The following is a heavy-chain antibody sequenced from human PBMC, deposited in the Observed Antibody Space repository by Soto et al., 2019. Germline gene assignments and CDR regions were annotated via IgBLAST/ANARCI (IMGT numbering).Heavy chain of an antibody. CDR3: ARSCSGGSCYSGDGMDV. CDR1: GFSFSRYA. V-gene: IGHV3-30-3*01. CDR2: ISYDGSNK. Sequence: GGSLRLSCAASGFSFSRYAMHWVRQAPGKGLEWVAVISYDGSNKYYTDSVKGRFTISRDNSKNTLYLQMNSLRAEDTAVYYCARSCSGGSCYSGDGMDVWGQGTTVTVSS. J-gene: IGHJ6*02. D-gene: IGHD2-15*01.